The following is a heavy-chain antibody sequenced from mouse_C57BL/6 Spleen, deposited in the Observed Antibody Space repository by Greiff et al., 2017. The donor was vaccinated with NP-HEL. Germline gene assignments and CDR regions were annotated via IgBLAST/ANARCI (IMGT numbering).Heavy chain of an antibody. Sequence: VQLQQSGPELVKPGASVKISCKASGYAFSSSWMNWVKQRPGKGLEWIGRIYPGDGDTNYNGKFKGKATLTADNSSSTAYMQLSGLTSEDSAVYFCARSFFAYWGQGTLVTVSA. J-gene: IGHJ3*01. CDR1: GYAFSSSW. V-gene: IGHV1-82*01. CDR3: ARSFFAY. CDR2: IYPGDGDT.